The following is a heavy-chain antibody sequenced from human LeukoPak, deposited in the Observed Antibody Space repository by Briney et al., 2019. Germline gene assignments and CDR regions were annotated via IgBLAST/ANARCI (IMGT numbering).Heavy chain of an antibody. CDR2: ISASGDST. V-gene: IGHV3-23*01. CDR1: GFTFSSYA. CDR3: AKRGTSGRVDY. J-gene: IGHJ4*02. D-gene: IGHD2-2*01. Sequence: GGSLRLSCAASGFTFSSYAMSWVRQAPGKGLEWVSAISASGDSTYYADSVKGWFTISRDNSKNTLYLQMNSLRAEDTAVYYCAKRGTSGRVDYWGQGTLVTVSS.